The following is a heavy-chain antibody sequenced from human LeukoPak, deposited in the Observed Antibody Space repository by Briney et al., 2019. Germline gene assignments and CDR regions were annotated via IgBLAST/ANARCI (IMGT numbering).Heavy chain of an antibody. J-gene: IGHJ3*02. CDR1: GYTFINYG. D-gene: IGHD1-7*01. V-gene: IGHV1-69*06. CDR2: VIPLFGTA. Sequence: SVKVSCKASGYTFINYGISWVRQAPGQGLEWMGGVIPLFGTANYAQRFQGRVTITADKSTSTAHMELSSLRSEDTAVYYCARQYWNYFIRDAFDIWGHGTIVTVSS. CDR3: ARQYWNYFIRDAFDI.